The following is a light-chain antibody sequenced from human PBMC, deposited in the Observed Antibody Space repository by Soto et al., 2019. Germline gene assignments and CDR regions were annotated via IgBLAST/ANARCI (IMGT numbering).Light chain of an antibody. V-gene: IGKV1-5*03. CDR2: KGS. CDR3: QHYNSSSEA. CDR1: QTISSW. J-gene: IGKJ1*01. Sequence: DIQRTPSPSALSASVVSLVTTPCRASQTISSWLAWYQQKPGKAPKLLIYKGSTLKSGVPSRFSGSGSGTEFTLTISSLQPDDFATYYCQHYNSSSEAFGQGTKGDIK.